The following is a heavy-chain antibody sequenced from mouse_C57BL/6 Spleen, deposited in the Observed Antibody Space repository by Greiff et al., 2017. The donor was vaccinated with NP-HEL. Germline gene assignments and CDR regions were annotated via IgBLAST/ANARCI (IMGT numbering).Heavy chain of an antibody. CDR3: TRRDYGSSLFAY. Sequence: VQRVESGAELVRPGASVTLSCKASGYTFTDYEMHWVKQTPVHGLEWIGAIDPETGGTAYNQKFKGKAILTADKSSSTAYMELRSLTSEDSAVYYCTRRDYGSSLFAYWGQGTLVTVSA. V-gene: IGHV1-15*01. J-gene: IGHJ3*01. CDR2: IDPETGGT. CDR1: GYTFTDYE. D-gene: IGHD1-1*01.